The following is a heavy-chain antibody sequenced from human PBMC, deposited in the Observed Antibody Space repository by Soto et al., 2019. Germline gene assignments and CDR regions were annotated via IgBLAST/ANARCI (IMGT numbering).Heavy chain of an antibody. CDR3: VKDMGQAAVGIRYPYGLDV. CDR2: LSSNGIGT. D-gene: IGHD6-13*01. CDR1: GFTVSSFG. J-gene: IGHJ6*02. V-gene: IGHV3-64D*06. Sequence: GGSLRLSCSGSGFTVSSFGMHWVRQAPGKGLEHVSTLSSNGIGTYYADSVKGRFTFSRDTSKNTLYLQMSSLRTEDTAVYYCVKDMGQAAVGIRYPYGLDVWGLGTKVTVYS.